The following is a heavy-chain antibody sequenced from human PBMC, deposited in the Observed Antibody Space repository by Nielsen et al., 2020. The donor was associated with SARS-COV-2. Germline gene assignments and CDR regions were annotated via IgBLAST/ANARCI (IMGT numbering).Heavy chain of an antibody. D-gene: IGHD2-2*02. CDR3: ARGLYTEYPRYNWFDP. Sequence: SETLSLTCTVSGVSVNSGGSYWTWIRQGPGKALQWIGYIYYTGPTYYNPSLKSRISISMDTSKNLFSLNLTSVTAADTAVYYCARGLYTEYPRYNWFDPWGQGILVTVSS. CDR1: GVSVNSGGSY. CDR2: IYYTGPT. J-gene: IGHJ5*02. V-gene: IGHV4-31*03.